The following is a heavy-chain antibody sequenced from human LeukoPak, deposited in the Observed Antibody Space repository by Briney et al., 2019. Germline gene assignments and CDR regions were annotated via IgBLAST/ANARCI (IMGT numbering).Heavy chain of an antibody. CDR2: ISDSGGRT. CDR1: GITLSNYG. D-gene: IGHD3-22*01. J-gene: IGHJ4*02. Sequence: GGSLRLSCAVSGITLSNYGMSWVRQAPGKGLEGVAGISDSGGRTKYADSVKGRFTISRDNSKNTLYLQMNSLRAEDTAVYFCAKRGVVIRVILVGFHEEAYYFDSWGQGALVTVSS. CDR3: AKRGVVIRVILVGFHEEAYYFDS. V-gene: IGHV3-23*01.